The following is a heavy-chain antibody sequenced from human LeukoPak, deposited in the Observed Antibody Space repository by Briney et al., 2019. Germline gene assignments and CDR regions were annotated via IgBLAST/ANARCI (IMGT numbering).Heavy chain of an antibody. J-gene: IGHJ3*02. CDR1: GDTFSSYA. CDR3: ARGGSDIVVVPASAPYAFDI. Sequence: SVKVSCKASGDTFSSYAISWVRQAPGQGLEWMGGIIPIFGTANYAQKFQGRVTITTDESTSTAYMELSSLRSEDTAVYYCARGGSDIVVVPASAPYAFDIWGQGTMVTVSS. V-gene: IGHV1-69*05. CDR2: IIPIFGTA. D-gene: IGHD2-2*01.